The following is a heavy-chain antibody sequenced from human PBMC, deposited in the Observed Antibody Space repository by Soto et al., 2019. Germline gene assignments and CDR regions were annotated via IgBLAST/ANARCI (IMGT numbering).Heavy chain of an antibody. D-gene: IGHD2-15*01. Sequence: ASVKVSCKASGYTFTSYDIYWVRQATGQGLEWMGWMNPNTGNSAYAQKFQGRVAMTRDTSTSTAYMELRSLRSEDTAVYFCARISCKGGSCYFDFDHWGQGTLVTVSS. J-gene: IGHJ4*02. CDR3: ARISCKGGSCYFDFDH. CDR1: GYTFTSYD. CDR2: MNPNTGNS. V-gene: IGHV1-8*01.